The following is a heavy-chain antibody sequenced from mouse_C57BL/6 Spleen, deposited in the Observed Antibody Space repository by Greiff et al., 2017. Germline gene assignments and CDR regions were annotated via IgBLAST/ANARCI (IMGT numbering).Heavy chain of an antibody. CDR1: GYTFTGYW. CDR3: AGYGDIYYGSAY. J-gene: IGHJ3*01. D-gene: IGHD2-2*01. CDR2: ILPGGGST. Sequence: QVQLQQSGAELMKPGASVKLSCKATGYTFTGYWIEWVKQRPGHGLEWIGEILPGGGSTNYNEKFKGKATFTAATSSNTAYMQLSSLTTEDSAIYYCAGYGDIYYGSAYWGQGALVTVSA. V-gene: IGHV1-9*01.